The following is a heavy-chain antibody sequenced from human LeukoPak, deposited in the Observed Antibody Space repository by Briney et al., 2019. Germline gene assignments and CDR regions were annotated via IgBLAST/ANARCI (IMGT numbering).Heavy chain of an antibody. J-gene: IGHJ4*02. CDR2: IYYSGST. CDR1: GGSISSYY. CDR3: ARHRARYSSSWYDY. D-gene: IGHD6-13*01. Sequence: SETLSLTCTVSGGSISSYYWSWIRQPPGKGLEWIGYIYYSGSTNYNPSLKSRVTISVDTSKNQFSLKLSSVTAADTAVYYCARHRARYSSSWYDYWGQGTLVTVSS. V-gene: IGHV4-59*08.